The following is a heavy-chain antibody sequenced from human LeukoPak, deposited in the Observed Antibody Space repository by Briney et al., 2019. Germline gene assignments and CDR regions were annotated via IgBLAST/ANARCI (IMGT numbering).Heavy chain of an antibody. CDR3: ARHRRLNLMITFGGVIVDFDY. CDR1: GGSISSSSYY. V-gene: IGHV4-39*01. Sequence: SETLSLTCTVSGGSISSSSYYWGWIRQPPGKGLEWIGSIYYSGSTYYNPSLKSRVTISVDTSKNQFSLKLSSVTAADTAVYYCARHRRLNLMITFGGVIVDFDYWGQGTLVTVSS. D-gene: IGHD3-16*02. J-gene: IGHJ4*02. CDR2: IYYSGST.